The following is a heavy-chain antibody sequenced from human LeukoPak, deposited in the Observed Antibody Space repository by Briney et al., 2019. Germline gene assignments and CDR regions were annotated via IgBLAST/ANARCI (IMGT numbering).Heavy chain of an antibody. CDR1: GGSISSSSYY. CDR3: ARLQQQLVTP. J-gene: IGHJ5*02. Sequence: PETLSLTCTVSGGSISSSSYYWGWIRQPPGKGLEWIGSIYYSGSTYYNPSLKSRVTISVDTSKNQFSLKLSSVTAADTAVYYCARLQQQLVTPWGQGTLVTVSS. V-gene: IGHV4-39*01. CDR2: IYYSGST. D-gene: IGHD6-13*01.